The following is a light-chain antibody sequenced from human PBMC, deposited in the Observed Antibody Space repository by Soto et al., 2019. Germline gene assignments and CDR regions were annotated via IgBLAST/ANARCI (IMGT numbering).Light chain of an antibody. CDR1: SSNIVKYY. CDR3: GAWDDSLRLYV. Sequence: QSVLTQPPSVSAAPGQTVTISCSGSSSNIVKYYVSWYQQLPGEAPKLPIYDSNKRPSGIPERFSASRSGTSATLGITGLQTGDEADYYCGAWDDSLRLYVFGPGTKVTVL. V-gene: IGLV1-51*01. CDR2: DSN. J-gene: IGLJ1*01.